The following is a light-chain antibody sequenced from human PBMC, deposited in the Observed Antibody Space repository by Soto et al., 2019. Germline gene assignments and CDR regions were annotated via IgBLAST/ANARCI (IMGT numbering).Light chain of an antibody. CDR1: QSVSSSY. Sequence: EIVLTQSPGTLSFSPGERATLTCRASQSVSSSYLAWFQQKPGQAPRLLIYGASSRATGIPDRFSGSGSGTDFTLTISRREPEDFAVYYCQQYGNAPFTFGPGTKVYIK. V-gene: IGKV3-20*01. J-gene: IGKJ3*01. CDR2: GAS. CDR3: QQYGNAPFT.